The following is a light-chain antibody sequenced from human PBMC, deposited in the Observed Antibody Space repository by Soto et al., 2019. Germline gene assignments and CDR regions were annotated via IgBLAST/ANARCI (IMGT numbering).Light chain of an antibody. CDR1: QSISTY. J-gene: IGKJ4*01. Sequence: EIVLTQSPATLSLSAGERATLSCRASQSISTYLAWYQQRPGQAPRLLIYDASNRATGIPARFGGSGSGTDFTLSISSLEPEDFAVYYCQQRHTWPLTFGGGTKVEIK. CDR3: QQRHTWPLT. CDR2: DAS. V-gene: IGKV3-11*01.